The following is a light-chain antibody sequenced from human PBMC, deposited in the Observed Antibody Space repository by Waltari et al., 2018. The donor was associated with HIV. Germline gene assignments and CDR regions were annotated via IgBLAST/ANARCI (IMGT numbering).Light chain of an antibody. J-gene: IGKJ1*01. Sequence: DIQMTQSPSTLSASVGDRVSITCRASQTIDRSLAWYQQSPGKAPNLLIYKASTLQSGVPSRFSGSGSGTEFTLTIISLQPDDFATYYCQQYKTSEGTFGQGTKVDVK. CDR3: QQYKTSEGT. CDR2: KAS. V-gene: IGKV1-5*03. CDR1: QTIDRS.